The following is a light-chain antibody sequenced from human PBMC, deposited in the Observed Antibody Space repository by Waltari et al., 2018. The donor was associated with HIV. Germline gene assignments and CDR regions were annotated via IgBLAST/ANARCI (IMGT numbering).Light chain of an antibody. Sequence: DIQVSQSPSSLSASLGDRVIITCRASQPLSTYVNWYQHKPGWAPHLLICASSSLQIGVPSRFSGSGYGTAFSLTITSLQAEAFATYSCQQRYIRVTFGPGT. CDR1: QPLSTY. V-gene: IGKV1-39*01. CDR2: ASS. CDR3: QQRYIRVT. J-gene: IGKJ3*01.